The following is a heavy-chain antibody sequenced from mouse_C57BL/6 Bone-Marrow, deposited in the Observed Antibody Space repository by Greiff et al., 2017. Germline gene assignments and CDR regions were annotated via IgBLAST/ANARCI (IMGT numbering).Heavy chain of an antibody. CDR2: IYPGSGST. CDR1: GYTFTSYW. V-gene: IGHV1-55*01. CDR3: ARRLLDYYAMDY. J-gene: IGHJ4*01. D-gene: IGHD1-1*02. Sequence: QVQLQQPGAELVKPGASVKMSCKASGYTFTSYWITWVKQRPGQGLEWIGDIYPGSGSTNYNEKFKSKATMAVDTSSSTAYMQLSSLTSEDSAVYYCARRLLDYYAMDYWGQGTSVTVSS.